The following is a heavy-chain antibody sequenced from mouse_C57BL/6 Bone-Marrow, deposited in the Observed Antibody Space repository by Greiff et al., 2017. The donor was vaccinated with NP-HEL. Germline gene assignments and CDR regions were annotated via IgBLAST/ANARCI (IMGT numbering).Heavy chain of an antibody. D-gene: IGHD1-1*01. CDR3: ASITTVVAPYYFDY. CDR2: LNSDGGST. CDR1: EYEFPSHD. J-gene: IGHJ2*01. V-gene: IGHV5-2*01. Sequence: EVKVVESGGGLVQPGESLKLSCESNEYEFPSHDMSWVRKTPEKRLELVAALNSDGGSTYYPDTMERRFIISRDNTKKTLYLQMSSLRSEDTALYYCASITTVVAPYYFDYWGQGTTLTVSS.